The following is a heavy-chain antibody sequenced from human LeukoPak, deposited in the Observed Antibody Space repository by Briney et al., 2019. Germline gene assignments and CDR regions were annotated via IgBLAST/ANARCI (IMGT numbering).Heavy chain of an antibody. CDR1: GYSLSSVYY. CDR2: IYHSGST. J-gene: IGHJ6*03. Sequence: SETLSLTCTVSGYSLSSVYYWGWIRQPPGKGLEWIGSIYHSGSTYYSPSLKSRVTISVDTSKNPFSLRLTSVTAADTAVLYCARVPGVTWPHYYYMDVWGKGTTVTVSS. CDR3: ARVPGVTWPHYYYMDV. D-gene: IGHD2-21*02. V-gene: IGHV4-38-2*02.